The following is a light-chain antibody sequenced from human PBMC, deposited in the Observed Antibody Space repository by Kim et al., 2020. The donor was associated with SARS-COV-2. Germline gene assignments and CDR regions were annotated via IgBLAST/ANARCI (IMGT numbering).Light chain of an antibody. J-gene: IGLJ2*01. V-gene: IGLV3-1*01. CDR3: QAWDSGTHEV. CDR1: KLGNKY. Sequence: SYELTQPPSVSVSPGQTASITCSGDKLGNKYACWYQQKPGQFPVLVIYQDNKRPSGIPERFSGSNSGNTATLTISGTQAMDEADYYCQAWDSGTHEVFGG. CDR2: QDN.